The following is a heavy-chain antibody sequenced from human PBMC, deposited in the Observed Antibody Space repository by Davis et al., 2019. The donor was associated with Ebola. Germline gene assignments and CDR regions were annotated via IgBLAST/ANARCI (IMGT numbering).Heavy chain of an antibody. J-gene: IGHJ6*02. CDR3: ARAGDWGSYYYYGMDV. D-gene: IGHD7-27*01. V-gene: IGHV3-11*01. Sequence: GESLKISCAASGFTFSDYYMSWIRQAPGKGLEWVSYISSSGSTIYYADSVKGRFTISRDNAKNSLYLQMNSLRAEDTAVYYCARAGDWGSYYYYGMDVWGQGTTVTVSS. CDR1: GFTFSDYY. CDR2: ISSSGSTI.